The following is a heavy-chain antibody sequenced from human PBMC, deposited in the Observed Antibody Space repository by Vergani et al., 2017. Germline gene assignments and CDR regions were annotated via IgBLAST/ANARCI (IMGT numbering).Heavy chain of an antibody. CDR3: AKALYGAGNVVDY. CDR1: GFTFSSYA. J-gene: IGHJ4*02. V-gene: IGHV3-23*01. CDR2: ISGRGGST. D-gene: IGHD3-10*01. Sequence: EVQLLESGGGLVQPGGSLRLSCAASGFTFSSYAMSWVRQAPGKGLEWVSTISGRGGSTYYADSVKGRFTISRDNSKNTLYLQMNSLRAEDTDVYYCAKALYGAGNVVDYWGQGTLVTVSS.